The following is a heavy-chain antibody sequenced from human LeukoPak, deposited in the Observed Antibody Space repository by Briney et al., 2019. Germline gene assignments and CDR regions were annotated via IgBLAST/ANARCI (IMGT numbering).Heavy chain of an antibody. CDR3: AKESGSSGWYRGFSYYYYGTDV. CDR2: ISWNSGSI. V-gene: IGHV3-9*01. J-gene: IGHJ6*02. Sequence: GGSLRLSCAASGFTFDDYAMHWVRQAPGKGLEWVSGISWNSGSIGYADSVKGRFTISRDNAKNSLYLQMNSLRAEDTALYYCAKESGSSGWYRGFSYYYYGTDVWGQGTTVTVSS. D-gene: IGHD6-19*01. CDR1: GFTFDDYA.